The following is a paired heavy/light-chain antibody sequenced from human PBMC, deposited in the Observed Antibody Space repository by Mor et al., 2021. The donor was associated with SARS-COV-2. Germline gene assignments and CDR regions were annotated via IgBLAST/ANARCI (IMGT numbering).Heavy chain of an antibody. CDR3: AKGFSGVSYFYYGMDV. CDR1: GFTFSACG. V-gene: IGHV3-30*02. J-gene: IGHJ6*02. CDR2: IRFDGTNK. Sequence: QVQLVDSGGGVVQPGGSLRLSCVASGFTFSACGMHWVRQAPGKGLEWVAFIRFDGTNKYYADSVKGRFTISRDNSKNTLYLQMSSLRVVDTAVYYCAKGFSGVSYFYYGMDVWGQGTAVTVSS. D-gene: IGHD2-8*01.
Light chain of an antibody. CDR1: SGSIATYY. Sequence: FMLTQPHSVSESPGKTVTISCTRTSGSIATYYVQWYQQRPGSSPTFVIYENNERPSGVPDRFSGSIDSSSNSASLTISGLKTEDEADYYCQSYDSSPSWVFGGGTKLTVL. J-gene: IGLJ3*02. V-gene: IGLV6-57*01. CDR2: ENN. CDR3: QSYDSSPSWV.